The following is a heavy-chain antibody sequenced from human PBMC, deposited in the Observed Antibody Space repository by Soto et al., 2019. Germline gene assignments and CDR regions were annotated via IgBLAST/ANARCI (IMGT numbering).Heavy chain of an antibody. V-gene: IGHV4-59*01. J-gene: IGHJ4*02. CDR1: GGSISSYY. CDR3: ARASWDIWGSYRYNYFDY. Sequence: QVQLQESGPGLVKPSETLSLTCTVSGGSISSYYWSWIRQPPGKGLEWIGYIYYSGSTNYNPSLKSRVTISVDTSKNQFSLKLSSVTAADTAVYYCARASWDIWGSYRYNYFDYWGQGTLVTVSS. CDR2: IYYSGST. D-gene: IGHD3-16*02.